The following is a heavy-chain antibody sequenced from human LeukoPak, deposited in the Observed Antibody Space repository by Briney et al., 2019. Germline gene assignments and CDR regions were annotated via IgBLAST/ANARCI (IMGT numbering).Heavy chain of an antibody. D-gene: IGHD3-3*01. CDR2: ISAYDGNT. CDR3: ARLYDFWSDPTGPPENWFDP. CDR1: GYTFTSYG. Sequence: ASVKVSCKASGYTFTSYGISWVRQAPGQGLEWMGWISAYDGNTNYAQKLQGRVTMTTDTSTSTAYMELRSLRSDDTAVYYCARLYDFWSDPTGPPENWFDPWGQGTLVTVSS. V-gene: IGHV1-18*01. J-gene: IGHJ5*02.